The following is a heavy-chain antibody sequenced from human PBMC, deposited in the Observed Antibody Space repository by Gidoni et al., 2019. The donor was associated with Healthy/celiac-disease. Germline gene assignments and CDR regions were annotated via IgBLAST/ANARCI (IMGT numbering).Heavy chain of an antibody. J-gene: IGHJ4*02. Sequence: QVQLQQWGAGLLKPSETLSLTCAVYGGSFSGYYWSWIRQPPGKGLEWIGEINHSGSTHYNPSLNSRVTISVDTSKNQFSLKLSSVTAADTAVYYCARGLGGGYWGQGTLVTVSS. V-gene: IGHV4-34*01. CDR1: GGSFSGYY. D-gene: IGHD3-16*01. CDR2: INHSGST. CDR3: ARGLGGGY.